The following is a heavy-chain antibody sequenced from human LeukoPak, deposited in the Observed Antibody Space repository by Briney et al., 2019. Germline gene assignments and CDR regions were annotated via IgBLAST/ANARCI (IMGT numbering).Heavy chain of an antibody. CDR3: AREGIAAAGTLNY. CDR2: INPNSGGT. J-gene: IGHJ4*02. V-gene: IGHV1-2*02. Sequence: ASVKVSCKASAYTFTSYGINWVRQAPGQGLEWMGWINPNSGGTNYAQKFQGRVTMTRDTSISTAYMELSRLRSDGTAVYYCAREGIAAAGTLNYWGQGTLVTVSS. CDR1: AYTFTSYG. D-gene: IGHD6-13*01.